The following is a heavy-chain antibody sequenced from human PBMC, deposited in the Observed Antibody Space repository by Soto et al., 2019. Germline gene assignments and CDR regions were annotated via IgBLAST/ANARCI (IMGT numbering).Heavy chain of an antibody. CDR2: INAVNGNT. Sequence: QVQLVQSGAEVKKPGASVKVSCKASGYTFTSYAMHWVRQAPGQRLEWMGWINAVNGNTKYSQKFQGRVTITRDTPASTAYIELSSLRSDDTAVYYCARDLGVGAASDYWGQGTLVTVSS. V-gene: IGHV1-3*01. D-gene: IGHD1-26*01. J-gene: IGHJ4*02. CDR3: ARDLGVGAASDY. CDR1: GYTFTSYA.